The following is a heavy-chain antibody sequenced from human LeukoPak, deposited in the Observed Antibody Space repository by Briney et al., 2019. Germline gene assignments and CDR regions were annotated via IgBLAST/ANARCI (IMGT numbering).Heavy chain of an antibody. J-gene: IGHJ4*02. CDR2: INPNSGGT. V-gene: IGHV1-2*02. CDR3: ARDGPPYYYGSGSSPY. D-gene: IGHD3-10*01. Sequence: RASVKVSCKASGYTFTGYYMHWVRQAPGQGLEWMGWINPNSGGTNYAQKFQGRVTMTRDTSISTAYMELSRLRSDDTAVYYCARDGPPYYYGSGSSPYWGQGTLVTASS. CDR1: GYTFTGYY.